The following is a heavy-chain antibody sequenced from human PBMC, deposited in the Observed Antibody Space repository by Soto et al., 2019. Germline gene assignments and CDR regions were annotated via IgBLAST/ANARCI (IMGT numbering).Heavy chain of an antibody. D-gene: IGHD1-20*01. CDR2: IRSKAYGGTT. CDR1: GFTVGDYA. J-gene: IGHJ3*02. Sequence: GGSLRLSCTASGFTVGDYAMSWFRQAPGKGLEWVGFIRSKAYGGTTEYAASVKGRFTISRDDSKSIAYLQMNSLKTEDTAVYYCTRDQRRYNWNPGAFDIWGQGTMVTVSS. CDR3: TRDQRRYNWNPGAFDI. V-gene: IGHV3-49*03.